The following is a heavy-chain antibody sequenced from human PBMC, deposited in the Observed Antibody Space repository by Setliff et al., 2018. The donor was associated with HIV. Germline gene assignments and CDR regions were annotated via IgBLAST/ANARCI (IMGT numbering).Heavy chain of an antibody. CDR1: GGSISDSH. V-gene: IGHV4-34*01. Sequence: SETLSLTCTVSGGSISDSHWSWIRQPPGKGLEWIGELSPSGTTRSNPSLQSRVTISLDTSKNQFSLKLSSVTAADTAVYYCARGIVTLGGTLNWFDPWGQGTLVTVSS. CDR3: ARGIVTLGGTLNWFDP. CDR2: LSPSGTT. D-gene: IGHD2-21*02. J-gene: IGHJ5*02.